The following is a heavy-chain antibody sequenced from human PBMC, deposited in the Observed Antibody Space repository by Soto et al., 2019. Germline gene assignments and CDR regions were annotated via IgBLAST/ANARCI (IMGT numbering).Heavy chain of an antibody. CDR3: ARRGGRVTEVYFDF. V-gene: IGHV4-30-4*01. Sequence: QVQLQESGPGLVKPSQTLSLTCTVSGGSIISDDYYWSLRHPPAGKGLEWSGYNHYGGSNYYNPSLKSRVTMSVDKSKNQFSLTVSSVTAADTAVYYCARRGGRVTEVYFDFWGQGTLFTVSS. J-gene: IGHJ4*02. CDR2: NHYGGSN. CDR1: GGSIISDDYY. D-gene: IGHD6-25*01.